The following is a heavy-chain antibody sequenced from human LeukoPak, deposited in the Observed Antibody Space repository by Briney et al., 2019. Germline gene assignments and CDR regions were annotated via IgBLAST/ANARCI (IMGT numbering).Heavy chain of an antibody. CDR2: INPNSGGT. CDR3: ARGGYGSSWDNQAE. V-gene: IGHV1-2*02. CDR1: GGTFSSYA. J-gene: IGHJ4*02. D-gene: IGHD6-13*01. Sequence: ASVKVSCKASGGTFSSYAISWVRQAPGQGLEWMGWINPNSGGTNYAQKFQGRVTMTRDTSISTAYMELSRLRSDDTAVYYCARGGYGSSWDNQAEWGQGTLVTVSS.